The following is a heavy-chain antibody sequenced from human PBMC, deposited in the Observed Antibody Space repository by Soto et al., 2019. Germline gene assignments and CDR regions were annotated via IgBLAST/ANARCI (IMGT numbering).Heavy chain of an antibody. CDR2: ISYDGSNK. J-gene: IGHJ6*03. CDR3: AKDGPFAGGPYYYYYYMDV. V-gene: IGHV3-30*18. D-gene: IGHD3-16*01. CDR1: GFTFSSYG. Sequence: GGSLRLSCAASGFTFSSYGMHWVRQAPGKGLEWVAVISYDGSNKYYADSVKGRFTISRDNSKNTLYLQMNNLRAEETAVYYCAKDGPFAGGPYYYYYYMDVWGKGTTVTVSS.